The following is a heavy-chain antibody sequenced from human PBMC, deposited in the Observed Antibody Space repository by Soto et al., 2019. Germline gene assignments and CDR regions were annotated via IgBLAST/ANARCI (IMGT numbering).Heavy chain of an antibody. V-gene: IGHV3-23*01. Sequence: GGSLRLSCAASGFTVSSNYMSWVRQAPGKGQEWDSAISGSGGSTNYANSVKGRFTISRDNSKKTLYLQMNSLRAEDTAVYSCAKWGVGSSWYWFEPWGQGTLVTVSS. CDR3: AKWGVGSSWYWFEP. J-gene: IGHJ5*01. CDR2: ISGSGGST. D-gene: IGHD6-13*01. CDR1: GFTVSSNY.